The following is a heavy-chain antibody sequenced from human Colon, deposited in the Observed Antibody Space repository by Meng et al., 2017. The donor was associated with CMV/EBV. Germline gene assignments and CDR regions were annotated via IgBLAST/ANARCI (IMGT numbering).Heavy chain of an antibody. CDR3: ARCIAVAGNSYYYYGLDV. Sequence: GESLKIFCVASGFTFSWYSMNWVRQAPGKGLEWVSSISSSSSYIYYADSVKGRFTISRDDAKNSLFLQMNSLRAEDTAVYYCARCIAVAGNSYYYYGLDVWGQGTTVTVSS. D-gene: IGHD6-19*01. CDR2: ISSSSSYI. V-gene: IGHV3-21*01. J-gene: IGHJ6*02. CDR1: GFTFSWYS.